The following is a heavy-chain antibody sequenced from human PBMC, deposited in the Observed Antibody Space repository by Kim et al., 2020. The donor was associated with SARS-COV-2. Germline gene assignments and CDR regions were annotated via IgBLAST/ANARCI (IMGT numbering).Heavy chain of an antibody. J-gene: IGHJ5*02. CDR3: ARDTRGALRGIVVVPAATFDP. V-gene: IGHV4-39*02. CDR1: GGSISSSSYY. D-gene: IGHD2-2*01. CDR2: IYYSGST. Sequence: SETLSLTCTVSGGSISSSSYYWGWIRQSPGKGLEWIGSIYYSGSTYYNPSLKSRVTISVDTSKNQFSLKLSSVTAADTAVYYCARDTRGALRGIVVVPAATFDPWGQGTLVTVSS.